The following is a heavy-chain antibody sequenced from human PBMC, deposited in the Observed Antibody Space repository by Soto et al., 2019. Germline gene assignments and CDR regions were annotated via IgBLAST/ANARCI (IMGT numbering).Heavy chain of an antibody. D-gene: IGHD6-13*01. V-gene: IGHV3-74*01. CDR1: GFTFSSYW. Sequence: EVQLVESGGGLVQPGGSLRLSCAASGFTFSSYWMHWVRQAPGKGLVWVSRINSDGSSTSYADSVKGRFTISRDNAKNTLYLQMNNLRAEDTAVYYCAKGTVGSTLQPYYFDFWGQGTLVTVSS. CDR3: AKGTVGSTLQPYYFDF. CDR2: INSDGSST. J-gene: IGHJ4*02.